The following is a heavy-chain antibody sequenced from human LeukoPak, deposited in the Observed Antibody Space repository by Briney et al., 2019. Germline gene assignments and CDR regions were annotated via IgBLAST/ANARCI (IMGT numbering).Heavy chain of an antibody. V-gene: IGHV4-59*01. CDR2: SYYSGST. D-gene: IGHD3-22*01. Sequence: SETLSLTCTVSGGSISSYYGSWSRQPPGPGLGRVGYSYYSGSTNYNPSLKSRVTISVDTSKNQFSLKLSSVTAADTAVYYCARDRYYYDSSGYYHDAFDIWGQGTMVTVSS. J-gene: IGHJ3*02. CDR1: GGSISSYY. CDR3: ARDRYYYDSSGYYHDAFDI.